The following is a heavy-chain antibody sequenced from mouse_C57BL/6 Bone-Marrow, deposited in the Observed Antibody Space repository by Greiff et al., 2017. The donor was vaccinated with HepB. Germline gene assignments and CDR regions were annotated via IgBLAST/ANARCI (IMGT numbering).Heavy chain of an antibody. V-gene: IGHV5-17*01. D-gene: IGHD1-1*01. CDR3: AFYYYGSFDY. Sequence: DVQLVESGGGLVKPGGSLKLSCAASGFTFSDYGMHWVRQAPEKGLEWVAYISSGSSTIYYADTVKGRFTISRDNAKNTLFLQMTSLRSEDTAMYYCAFYYYGSFDYWGQGTTLTVSS. CDR1: GFTFSDYG. CDR2: ISSGSSTI. J-gene: IGHJ2*01.